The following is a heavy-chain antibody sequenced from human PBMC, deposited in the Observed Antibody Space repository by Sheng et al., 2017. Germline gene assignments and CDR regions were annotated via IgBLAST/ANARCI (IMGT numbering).Heavy chain of an antibody. CDR1: GYDFTGYY. CDR2: INPKSGDT. D-gene: IGHD3-10*01. V-gene: IGHV1-2*02. J-gene: IGHJ4*01. Sequence: QVQLVQSGAEVKKSGASVTVSCTASGYDFTGYYIHWVRQAPGQGLEWMGWINPKSGDTNYVQKFQGRVTMTRDTSITTAYLEVTWLKSDDTAVYYCARGRGPGYYASGSRSYYFDYWG. CDR3: ARGRGPGYYASGSRSYYFDY.